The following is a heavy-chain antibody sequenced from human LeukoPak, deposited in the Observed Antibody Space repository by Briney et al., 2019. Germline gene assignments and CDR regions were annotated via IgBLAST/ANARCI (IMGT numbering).Heavy chain of an antibody. CDR2: LTDTGSTT. CDR1: GFTFSSYA. Sequence: GGSLRLSCVGSGFTFSSYAMTWFRQAPGKGLEWISTLTDTGSTTFYADSVKGRLTISRDNSKSMLYLQMNTLRAEDTAIYYCAKVDCGTSGCRRVDYWGQGTLVTVSS. J-gene: IGHJ4*02. CDR3: AKVDCGTSGCRRVDY. V-gene: IGHV3-23*01. D-gene: IGHD2-2*01.